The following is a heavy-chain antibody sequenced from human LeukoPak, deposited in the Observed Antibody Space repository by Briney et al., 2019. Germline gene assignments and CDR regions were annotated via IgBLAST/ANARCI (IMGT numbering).Heavy chain of an antibody. CDR1: GFTFSSYG. V-gene: IGHV3-30*03. Sequence: GGSLRLSCAASGFTFSSYGMHWVRQAPGKGLEWVAVASTDEISQSYAGSVKGRFIISRDNSKNTVILQMNTLRTEDTAVYFCAAFIATKLDYWGQGILVSVSS. J-gene: IGHJ4*02. D-gene: IGHD2-15*01. CDR2: ASTDEISQ. CDR3: AAFIATKLDY.